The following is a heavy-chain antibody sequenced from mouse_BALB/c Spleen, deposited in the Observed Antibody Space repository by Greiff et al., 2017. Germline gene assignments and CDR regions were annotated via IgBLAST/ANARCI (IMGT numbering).Heavy chain of an antibody. Sequence: EVKLMESGGDLVKPGGSLKLSCAASGFTFSSYGMSWVRQTPDKRLEWVATISSGGSYTYYPDSVKGRFTISRDNAKNTLYLQMSSLKSEDTAMYYCARHAGTTVPRYFDVWGAGTTVTVSS. V-gene: IGHV5-6*01. CDR3: ARHAGTTVPRYFDV. CDR1: GFTFSSYG. J-gene: IGHJ1*01. D-gene: IGHD1-1*01. CDR2: ISSGGSYT.